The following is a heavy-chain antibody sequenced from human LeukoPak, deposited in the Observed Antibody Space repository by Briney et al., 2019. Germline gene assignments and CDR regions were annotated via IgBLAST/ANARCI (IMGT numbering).Heavy chain of an antibody. V-gene: IGHV1-2*02. CDR1: GYTFTGYY. D-gene: IGHD3-22*01. J-gene: IGHJ4*02. CDR3: ARRHYYDSSGYDY. CDR2: INPNSGGT. Sequence: ASVKVSCKASGYTFTGYYMHWVRQAPGQGLEWMGWINPNSGGTNYAQKFQGRVTMTRDTSISTAYMELSRPRSDDTAVYYCARRHYYDSSGYDYWGQGTLVTVSS.